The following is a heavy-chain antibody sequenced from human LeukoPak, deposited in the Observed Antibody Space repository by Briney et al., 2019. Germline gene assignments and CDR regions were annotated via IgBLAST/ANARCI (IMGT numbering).Heavy chain of an antibody. V-gene: IGHV4-34*01. CDR3: ARAEVVGAHLRSGYFQH. CDR2: INHSGST. CDR1: GGSFSGYY. D-gene: IGHD1-26*01. J-gene: IGHJ1*01. Sequence: SETLSLTCAVYGGSFSGYYWSWIRQPPGKGLEWIGEINHSGSTNYNPSLKSLVTISVDKSKDQFSLNVSSVTAADTAVYYCARAEVVGAHLRSGYFQHWGQGTLVIVSS.